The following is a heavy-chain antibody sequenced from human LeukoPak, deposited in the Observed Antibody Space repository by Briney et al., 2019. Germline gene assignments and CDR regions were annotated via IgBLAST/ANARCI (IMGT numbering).Heavy chain of an antibody. CDR1: GYTFTGYY. CDR2: MNPNSGNT. V-gene: IGHV1-8*03. J-gene: IGHJ6*03. Sequence: ASVKVSCKASGYTFTGYYMHWVRQAPGQGLEWMGWMNPNSGNTGYAQKFQGRVTITRNTSISTAYMELSSLRSEDTAVYYCARGPLARKVYYYYYYMDVWGKGTTVTVSS. CDR3: ARGPLARKVYYYYYYMDV.